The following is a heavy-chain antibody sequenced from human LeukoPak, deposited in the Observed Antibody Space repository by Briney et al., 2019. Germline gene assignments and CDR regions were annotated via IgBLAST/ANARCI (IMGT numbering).Heavy chain of an antibody. CDR1: GGSISSYY. V-gene: IGHV4-59*08. CDR2: INYSGST. D-gene: IGHD1-14*01. CDR3: ARQPGGTAAFDL. J-gene: IGHJ3*01. Sequence: SETLSLTCTVSGGSISSYYWSWIRQPPGKGLEWIGYINYSGSTNYNPSLKSRVTISVDTSRNQFSLTLSSVTAADTAVYYCARQPGGTAAFDLWGQGTMVTVSS.